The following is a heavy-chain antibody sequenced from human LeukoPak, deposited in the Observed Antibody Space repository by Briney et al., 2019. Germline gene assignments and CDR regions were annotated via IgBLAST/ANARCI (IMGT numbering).Heavy chain of an antibody. J-gene: IGHJ4*02. CDR1: GASISTYY. D-gene: IGHD2-21*01. CDR2: ISYSGST. CDR3: ARRWCSGGACYPWHFDF. Sequence: PSETLSLTCSVSGASISTYYWRWIRQPPGRGLEWIGYISYSGSTNYNPSLKSRVTISADTSKNQFSLRLSSLNAADTAVYYCARRWCSGGACYPWHFDFWGQGTLVTVSS. V-gene: IGHV4-59*12.